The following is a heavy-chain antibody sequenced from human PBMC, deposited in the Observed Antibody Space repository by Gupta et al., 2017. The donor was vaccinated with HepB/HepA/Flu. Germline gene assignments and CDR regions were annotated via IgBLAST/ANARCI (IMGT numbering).Heavy chain of an antibody. CDR1: GFTFSSYW. D-gene: IGHD6-6*01. CDR3: AREIAARPYYYYYYMDV. J-gene: IGHJ6*03. Sequence: EVQLVESGGGLVQPGGSLRLSCAASGFTFSSYWMSWVRQAPGKGLEWVANIKQDGSEKYYVDSVKGRFTISRDNAKNSLYLQMNSLRAEDTAVYYCAREIAARPYYYYYYMDVWGKGTTVTVSS. V-gene: IGHV3-7*01. CDR2: IKQDGSEK.